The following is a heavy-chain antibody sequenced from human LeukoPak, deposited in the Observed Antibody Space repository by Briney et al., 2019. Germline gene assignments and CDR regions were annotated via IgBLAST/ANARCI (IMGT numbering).Heavy chain of an antibody. D-gene: IGHD3-16*01. CDR3: VGDFDY. V-gene: IGHV3-30*02. J-gene: IGHJ4*02. CDR2: VRYDGYNK. CDR1: GFTFSNYG. Sequence: GGSPRLSCAASGFTFSNYGMHWVRQAPGKGLEWVAVVRYDGYNKYYAESVKGRCTISRDNSKNMLYLQMNSLKAEDTAVYFCVGDFDYWGQGALVTVSS.